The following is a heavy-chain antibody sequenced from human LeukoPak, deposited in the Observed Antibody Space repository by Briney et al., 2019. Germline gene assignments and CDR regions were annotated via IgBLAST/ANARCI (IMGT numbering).Heavy chain of an antibody. CDR3: ATLSGYDDRYGMDV. J-gene: IGHJ6*02. CDR1: GGTFSSYA. Sequence: GASVKVSCKASGGTFSSYAISWVRQAPGQGLEWMGGIIPIFGTANYAQKFQGRVTITADESTSTAYMELSSLRSEDTAVYYCATLSGYDDRYGMDVWGQGTTVTVSS. D-gene: IGHD3-16*01. CDR2: IIPIFGTA. V-gene: IGHV1-69*13.